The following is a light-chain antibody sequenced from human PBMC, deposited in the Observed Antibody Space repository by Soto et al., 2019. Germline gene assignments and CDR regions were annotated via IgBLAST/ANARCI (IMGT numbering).Light chain of an antibody. CDR1: QNVRNF. CDR3: QQYHTYRT. V-gene: IGKV1-39*01. CDR2: AAS. J-gene: IGKJ1*01. Sequence: DIQMTQSPSSLSASVGDRVTITCRASQNVRNFLNWYQQKPGKAPEVLIYAASSLQSGVPSRFSGGGSGTEFILTISSLQSDDFATYYCQQYHTYRTFGQGTKVDIK.